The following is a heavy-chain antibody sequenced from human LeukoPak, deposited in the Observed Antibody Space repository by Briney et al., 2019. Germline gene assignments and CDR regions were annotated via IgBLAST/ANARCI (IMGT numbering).Heavy chain of an antibody. CDR1: GGSFSGYY. Sequence: SETLSLTCAVYGGSFSGYYWSWIRQPPGRGLEWIGEINHSGSTNYNPSLKSRVTISVDTSKNQFSLKLSSVTAADTAVYYCAFTIFGVGFLDYWGQGTLVTVSS. D-gene: IGHD3-3*01. CDR2: INHSGST. V-gene: IGHV4-34*01. J-gene: IGHJ4*02. CDR3: AFTIFGVGFLDY.